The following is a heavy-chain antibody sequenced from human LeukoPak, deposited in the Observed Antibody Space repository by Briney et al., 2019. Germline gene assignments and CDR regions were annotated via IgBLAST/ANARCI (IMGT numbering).Heavy chain of an antibody. D-gene: IGHD5-18*01. J-gene: IGHJ3*02. CDR1: GGSISSYN. CDR2: IYYSGST. V-gene: IGHV4-59*12. Sequence: SETLSLTCTVSGGSISSYNWSWIRQPPGEGLEWIGYIYYSGSTNYTPSLKSRVTISVDRSKNHFSLKLSSVTAADTAVYYCARAGYSYGNDAFDIWGQGTMVTVSS. CDR3: ARAGYSYGNDAFDI.